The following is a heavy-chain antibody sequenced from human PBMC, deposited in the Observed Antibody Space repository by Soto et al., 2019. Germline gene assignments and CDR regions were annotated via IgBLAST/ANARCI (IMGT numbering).Heavy chain of an antibody. J-gene: IGHJ6*02. Sequence: ASVKVSCKASGYTFTGYYMHWVRQAPGQGLEWMGWINPNSGGTNYAQKFQGWVTMTRDTSISTAYMELSRLRSDDTAVYYCARAGPGNRSLGLDYYYGMEVWGQGTTVTVAS. D-gene: IGHD3-16*01. CDR1: GYTFTGYY. CDR2: INPNSGGT. CDR3: ARAGPGNRSLGLDYYYGMEV. V-gene: IGHV1-2*04.